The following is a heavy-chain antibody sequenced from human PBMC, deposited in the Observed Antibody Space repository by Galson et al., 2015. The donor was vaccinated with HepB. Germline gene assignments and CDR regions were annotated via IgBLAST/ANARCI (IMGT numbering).Heavy chain of an antibody. D-gene: IGHD3-3*01. CDR1: GGSISSSSYY. CDR3: ARERATYYDFWSGSFDY. CDR2: IYYSGST. V-gene: IGHV4-39*07. Sequence: SETLSLTCTVSGGSISSSSYYWGWIRQPPGKGLEWIGSIYYSGSTYYNPSLKSRVTISVDTSKNQFSLKLSSVTAADTAVYYCARERATYYDFWSGSFDYWGQGTLVTVSS. J-gene: IGHJ4*02.